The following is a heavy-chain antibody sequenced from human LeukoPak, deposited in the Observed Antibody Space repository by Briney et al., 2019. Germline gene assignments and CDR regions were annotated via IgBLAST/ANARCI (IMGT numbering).Heavy chain of an antibody. CDR3: ARAQGVMQPLGYYYYMDV. CDR1: GFTFSSYG. V-gene: IGHV3-21*04. Sequence: GGSLRLSCAASGFTFSSYGMNWVRQAPGKGLEWVSSISSSSSYIYYADSVKGRFTISRDNAKNSLYLQMNSLRAEDTAVYYCARAQGVMQPLGYYYYMDVWGKGTTVTVSS. D-gene: IGHD3-16*01. J-gene: IGHJ6*03. CDR2: ISSSSSYI.